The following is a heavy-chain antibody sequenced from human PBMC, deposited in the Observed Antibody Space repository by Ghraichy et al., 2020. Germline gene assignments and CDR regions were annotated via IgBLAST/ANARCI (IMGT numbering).Heavy chain of an antibody. Sequence: GGSLRLSCAASGFTFSSYEMNWVRQAPGKRLEWVSYISSSGATIYYADSVKGRFTISRDNAKNSLYLQMNSLRAEDAAVYYCARGLRGTTGVYWGQGTLVTVSS. J-gene: IGHJ4*02. CDR3: ARGLRGTTGVY. CDR1: GFTFSSYE. CDR2: ISSSGATI. V-gene: IGHV3-48*03. D-gene: IGHD1-7*01.